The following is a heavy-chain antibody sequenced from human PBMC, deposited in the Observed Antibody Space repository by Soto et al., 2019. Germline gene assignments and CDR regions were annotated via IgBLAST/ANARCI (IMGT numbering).Heavy chain of an antibody. J-gene: IGHJ3*02. V-gene: IGHV3-13*01. CDR1: GFTFSSYD. CDR2: IGTAGDT. D-gene: IGHD6-6*01. CDR3: ARLRKYSSSSVAFDI. Sequence: GGSLRLSCAASGFTFSSYDMHWVRQATGKGLEWVSAIGTAGDTYYPGSVKGRSTISRENAKNFLYLQMNSLRAGDTAGYFCARLRKYSSSSVAFDIWGQGTMVTVSS.